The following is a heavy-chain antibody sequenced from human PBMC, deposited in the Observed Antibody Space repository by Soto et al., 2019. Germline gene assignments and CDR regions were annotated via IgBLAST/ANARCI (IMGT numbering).Heavy chain of an antibody. CDR3: ARYPYTSYCSDGSCSYDAFDI. CDR2: MNPNSGNT. V-gene: IGHV1-8*01. D-gene: IGHD2-15*01. J-gene: IGHJ3*02. CDR1: GYSFTSYD. Sequence: QVQMVQSGAEVTKPGASVKVSCRASGYSFTSYDVNWVRQATGQGLEWMGWMNPNSGNTAFAQKFQGRVTMTRDTPISTAYMELSGLRSEDTAVSYCARYPYTSYCSDGSCSYDAFDIWGQGTVVTVSS.